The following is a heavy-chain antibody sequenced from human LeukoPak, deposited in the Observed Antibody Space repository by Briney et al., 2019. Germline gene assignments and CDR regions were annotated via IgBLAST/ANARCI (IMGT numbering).Heavy chain of an antibody. CDR1: GFTFSSYA. Sequence: GGSLRLSCAASGFTFSSYAMGWVRQAPGKGLEWVSAISGSGGSTYYADSVKGRFTISRDNSKNTLYLQMNSLRAEDTAVYYCARGYCSSTSCIPRRDYYYYYGMDVWGQGTTVTVSS. D-gene: IGHD2-2*01. CDR2: ISGSGGST. J-gene: IGHJ6*02. V-gene: IGHV3-23*01. CDR3: ARGYCSSTSCIPRRDYYYYYGMDV.